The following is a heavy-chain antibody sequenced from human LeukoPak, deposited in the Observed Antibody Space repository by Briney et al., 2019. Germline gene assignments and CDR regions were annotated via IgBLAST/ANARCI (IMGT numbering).Heavy chain of an antibody. CDR3: ARDNQDIVVVPAAIGP. Sequence: GGSLRLSCAASGFTFSSYGMHWVRQAPGKGLEWVAVIWCDGSNKYYADSVKGRFTISRDNSKNTLYLQMNSLRAEDTAVYYCARDNQDIVVVPAAIGPWGQGTLVTVSS. J-gene: IGHJ5*02. D-gene: IGHD2-2*01. CDR2: IWCDGSNK. V-gene: IGHV3-33*01. CDR1: GFTFSSYG.